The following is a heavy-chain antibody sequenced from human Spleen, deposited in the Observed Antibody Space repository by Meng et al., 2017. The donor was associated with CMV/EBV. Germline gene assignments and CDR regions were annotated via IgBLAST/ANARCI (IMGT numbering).Heavy chain of an antibody. V-gene: IGHV4-39*01. CDR1: GGSISSSSYY. Sequence: GSLRLSCTVSGGSISSSSYYWGWIRQPPGKGLEWIGSMYYSGNTYYNPSLKSRVTISVDTSKNQFSLKLSSVTATDTAAYYCASLHYYGSGPRFNYWGQGALVTVSS. CDR2: MYYSGNT. D-gene: IGHD3-10*01. J-gene: IGHJ4*02. CDR3: ASLHYYGSGPRFNY.